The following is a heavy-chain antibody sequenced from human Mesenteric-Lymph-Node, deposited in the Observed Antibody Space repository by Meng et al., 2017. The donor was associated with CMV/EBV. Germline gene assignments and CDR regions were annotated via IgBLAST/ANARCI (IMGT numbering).Heavy chain of an antibody. V-gene: IGHV4-59*12. J-gene: IGHJ6*02. D-gene: IGHD6-6*01. CDR1: SGSINSDY. Sequence: SETLSLTCTVSSGSINSDYWSWIRQPPGKGLEWIGFVHYSGSPTYNPSLRSRVTISVDTSKNQFSLKLSSVTAADTAVYYCARGFSIAARYYYYYYGMDVWGQGTTVTVSS. CDR2: VHYSGSP. CDR3: ARGFSIAARYYYYYYGMDV.